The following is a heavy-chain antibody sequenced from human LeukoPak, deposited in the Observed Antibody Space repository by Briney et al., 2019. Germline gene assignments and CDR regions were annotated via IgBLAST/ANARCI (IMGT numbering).Heavy chain of an antibody. CDR3: ARDRSAMVYDAFDI. CDR2: ISSSSSYI. CDR1: GFTFSSYS. V-gene: IGHV3-21*01. D-gene: IGHD5-18*01. J-gene: IGHJ3*02. Sequence: GGSLRLSCAASGFTFSSYSMNWVRQAPGKGLEWGSSISSSSSYIYYADSVKGRFTISRDNAKNSLYLQMNSLRAEDTAVYYCARDRSAMVYDAFDIWGQGTMVTVSS.